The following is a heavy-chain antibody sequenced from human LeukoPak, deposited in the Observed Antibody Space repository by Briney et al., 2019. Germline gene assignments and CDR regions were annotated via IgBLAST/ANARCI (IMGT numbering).Heavy chain of an antibody. CDR3: ASQGYYYDSSGYYGFDY. CDR2: IYYSGST. D-gene: IGHD3-22*01. V-gene: IGHV4-59*12. CDR1: GGSMSPYH. J-gene: IGHJ4*02. Sequence: PSETLSLTCTVSGGSMSPYHWGWIRQPPGKGLEWTGYIYYSGSTNYNPSLNSRVTISVDTSKNQFSLKLSSVTAADTAVYYCASQGYYYDSSGYYGFDYWGQGTLVTVSS.